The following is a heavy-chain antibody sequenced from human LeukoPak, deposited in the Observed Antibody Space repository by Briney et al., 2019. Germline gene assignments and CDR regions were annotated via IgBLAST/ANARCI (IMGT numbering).Heavy chain of an antibody. Sequence: SETPSPTCTVPGGSLISHYWSWSRHSPGEGLGWIWYIFDGGSTNYNPSVKSRVTISIDTAKNPLSLKLSSVTAADTAVYYCARGEMATIEDAFDIWGQGTMVTVSS. CDR3: ARGEMATIEDAFDI. J-gene: IGHJ3*02. D-gene: IGHD5-24*01. V-gene: IGHV4-59*11. CDR1: GGSLISHY. CDR2: IFDGGST.